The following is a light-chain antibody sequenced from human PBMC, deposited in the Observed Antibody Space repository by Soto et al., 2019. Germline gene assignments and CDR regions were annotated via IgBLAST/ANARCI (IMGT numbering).Light chain of an antibody. Sequence: DIQMTQSPSSLSASVGDRVTITGRASQSISSYLNWYQQKPGKAPKLLIYAASSLQSGVPSRFSGSGSGTDFTLTISSLQPEDFAVYYCQQYGGSFRVVGPGTKVDIK. J-gene: IGKJ3*01. V-gene: IGKV1-39*01. CDR3: QQYGGSFRV. CDR2: AAS. CDR1: QSISSY.